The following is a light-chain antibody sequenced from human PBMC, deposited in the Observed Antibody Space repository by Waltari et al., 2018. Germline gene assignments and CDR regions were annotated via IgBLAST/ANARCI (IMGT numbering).Light chain of an antibody. CDR3: QSTDSTGSFLV. Sequence: YELTQPPSVSMSPGQTARITCSGDALPRQFTSWYHQKPGQAPILLLYRDTERPSVIPERFSGSFSGTTVTLTITEVQAEDEGDYYCQSTDSTGSFLVFGGGTSLTVL. CDR1: ALPRQF. J-gene: IGLJ3*02. CDR2: RDT. V-gene: IGLV3-25*03.